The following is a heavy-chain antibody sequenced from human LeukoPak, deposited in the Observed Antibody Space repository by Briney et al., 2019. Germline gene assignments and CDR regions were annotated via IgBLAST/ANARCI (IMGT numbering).Heavy chain of an antibody. CDR2: ISVYNGET. CDR3: ARGELLDY. V-gene: IGHV1-18*01. CDR1: GYTFTSYG. J-gene: IGHJ4*02. Sequence: ASVKVSCKASGYTFTSYGIIWVRQAPAQGLEWMGWISVYNGETNYEQKLQDRVTMTTDTATSTAYMERRSLRSDDTSVYYCARGELLDYWGQGTLVTVSS. D-gene: IGHD1-26*01.